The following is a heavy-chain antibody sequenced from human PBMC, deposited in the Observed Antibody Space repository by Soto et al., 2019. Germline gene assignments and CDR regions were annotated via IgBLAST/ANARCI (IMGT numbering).Heavy chain of an antibody. D-gene: IGHD2-21*01. CDR3: ARAAYAASYYYHGMDV. Sequence: GRSLRLSCAASVFTFSSYDVHWFRHTTGKGLEWVSAIGTAGDTYYPGSVKGRFTISRENAKNSLYLQMNSLRAGDTAVYYCARAAYAASYYYHGMDVWGQGTTVTVSS. V-gene: IGHV3-13*01. CDR2: IGTAGDT. J-gene: IGHJ6*02. CDR1: VFTFSSYD.